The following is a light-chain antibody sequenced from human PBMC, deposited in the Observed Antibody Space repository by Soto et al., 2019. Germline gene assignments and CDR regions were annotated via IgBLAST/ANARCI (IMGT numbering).Light chain of an antibody. J-gene: IGLJ2*01. CDR2: RNA. Sequence: QSVLTQPPSASGTPGQRVTISCSGSSSNIGKNFVSWYQHLPGAAPKLLIYRNAQRPSGVPDRFSGSKSGTSASLAISGLRSDDESDYYCAAWDASLNGPIFGGGTKLTVL. CDR1: SSNIGKNF. CDR3: AAWDASLNGPI. V-gene: IGLV1-47*01.